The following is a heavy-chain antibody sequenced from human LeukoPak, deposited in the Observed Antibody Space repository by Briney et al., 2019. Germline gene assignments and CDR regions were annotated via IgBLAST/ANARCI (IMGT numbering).Heavy chain of an antibody. D-gene: IGHD2-2*01. CDR1: GYTFTSYG. CDR2: ISAYNGNT. Sequence: ASVKVSRKASGYTFTSYGISWVRQAPGQGLEWMGWISAYNGNTNYAQKLQGRVTITTDESTSTAYMELSSLRSEDTAVYYCARRYCSSTTCSWFDPWGQGTLVTVSS. V-gene: IGHV1-18*01. J-gene: IGHJ5*02. CDR3: ARRYCSSTTCSWFDP.